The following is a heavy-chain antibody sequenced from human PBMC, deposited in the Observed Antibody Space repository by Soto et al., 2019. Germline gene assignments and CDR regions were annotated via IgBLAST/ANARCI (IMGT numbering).Heavy chain of an antibody. CDR1: GFTFSSYA. CDR3: AKDPVPLYYYYYMDV. D-gene: IGHD6-6*01. CDR2: ISGSGGST. J-gene: IGHJ6*03. V-gene: IGHV3-23*01. Sequence: GESLKISCAASGFTFSSYAMNWVRQAPGKGLEWVSAISGSGGSTYYADSVKGRFTISRDNSKNTLYLQMNSLRAEDTAVYYCAKDPVPLYYYYYMDVWGKGTTVTVSS.